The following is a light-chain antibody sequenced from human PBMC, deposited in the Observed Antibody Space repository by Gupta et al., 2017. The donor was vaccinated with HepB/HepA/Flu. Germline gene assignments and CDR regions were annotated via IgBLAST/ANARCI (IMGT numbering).Light chain of an antibody. CDR1: SSDVGGYNY. CDR2: DVS. Sequence: HSALTQPASVSGSPGQSITISCTGTSSDVGGYNYVPWYQHHPGKAPKLMIYDVSNRPSGVSNRFSGSKSGNTASLTISGLQAEDEADYYCSSYTSSSTPLYVFGTGTKVTVL. J-gene: IGLJ1*01. CDR3: SSYTSSSTPLYV. V-gene: IGLV2-14*03.